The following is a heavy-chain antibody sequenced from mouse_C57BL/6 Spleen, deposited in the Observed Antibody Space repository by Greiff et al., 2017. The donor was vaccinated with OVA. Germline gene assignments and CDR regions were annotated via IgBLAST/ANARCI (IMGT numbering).Heavy chain of an antibody. V-gene: IGHV5-17*01. J-gene: IGHJ3*01. D-gene: IGHD2-2*01. CDR2: ISSGSSTI. CDR1: GFTFSDYG. CDR3: AREGLRGAWFAY. Sequence: EVKVVESGGGLVKPGGSLKLSCAASGFTFSDYGMHWVRQAPEKGLEWVAYISSGSSTIYYADTVKGRFTISRDNAKNTLFLQMTSLRSEDTAMYYCAREGLRGAWFAYWGQGTLVTVSA.